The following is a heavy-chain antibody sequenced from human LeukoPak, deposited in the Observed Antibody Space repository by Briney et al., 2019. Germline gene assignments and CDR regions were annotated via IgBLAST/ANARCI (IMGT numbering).Heavy chain of an antibody. V-gene: IGHV3-23*01. D-gene: IGHD6-19*01. CDR3: AKGRARIPGYSSGWYTFDY. CDR1: GFTLNSYA. J-gene: IGHJ4*02. CDR2: ICGSGGST. Sequence: GGALRLSCAASGFTLNSYALSWVRPAPGEGGEWVSAICGSGGSTYDADSVKGRFTISRDNSKNTLYLQMNSLRAEDTAVYYCAKGRARIPGYSSGWYTFDYWGQGTLVTVSS.